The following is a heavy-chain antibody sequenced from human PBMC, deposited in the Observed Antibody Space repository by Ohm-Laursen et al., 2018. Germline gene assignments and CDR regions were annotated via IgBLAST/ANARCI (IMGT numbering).Heavy chain of an antibody. CDR2: INPSGGGT. CDR1: GYTFTSYF. CDR3: ARALSKVSPDY. V-gene: IGHV1-46*01. D-gene: IGHD6-13*01. J-gene: IGHJ4*02. Sequence: SVKVSCKASGYTFTSYFMQWVRQAPGQGLEWMGIINPSGGGTSYAQKFQGRVTMTRDTSTSTAYMELSSLRSEDTAVYYCARALSKVSPDYWGQGTLVTVSS.